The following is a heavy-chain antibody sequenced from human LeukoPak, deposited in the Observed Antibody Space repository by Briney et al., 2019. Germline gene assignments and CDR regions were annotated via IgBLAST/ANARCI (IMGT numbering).Heavy chain of an antibody. J-gene: IGHJ5*02. V-gene: IGHV4-38-2*02. D-gene: IGHD3-22*01. Sequence: SETLSLTCTVSGYSISSGYYWGWIRQPPGKGLEWIGSIYHSGSTYYNPSLKSRVTISVDTSKNQFSLKLSSVTAADTAVYYCARDYYDSSGYPYNWFDPWGQGTLVTVSS. CDR1: GYSISSGYY. CDR3: ARDYYDSSGYPYNWFDP. CDR2: IYHSGST.